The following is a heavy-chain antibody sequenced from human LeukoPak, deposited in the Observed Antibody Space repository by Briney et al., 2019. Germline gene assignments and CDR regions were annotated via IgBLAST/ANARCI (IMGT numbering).Heavy chain of an antibody. Sequence: GGSLRLSCTASGFTFGDYAMSWVRQAPGKGLEWVGFIRSKAYGGTTEYAASVKGRFTISRDDSKSIAYLQMNSLKTEDTAVYYCTRDRAQRITMVRGVIITAYDYWGQGTLVTVSS. CDR2: IRSKAYGGTT. CDR1: GFTFGDYA. D-gene: IGHD3-10*01. CDR3: TRDRAQRITMVRGVIITAYDY. J-gene: IGHJ4*02. V-gene: IGHV3-49*04.